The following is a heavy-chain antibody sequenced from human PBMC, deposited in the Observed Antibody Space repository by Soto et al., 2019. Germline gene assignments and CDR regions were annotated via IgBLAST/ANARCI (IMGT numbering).Heavy chain of an antibody. Sequence: QVQLVQSGAEVKKPGASVKVSCKASGYTFTNYGIAWVRQAPGQGLEWMGWISPYSGKTDYRQNLQGRVTMTADTSATTAYMELRRLRSDDTAVYYCTRDRLTLTTSLIFDFWGQGTLVTVSS. J-gene: IGHJ4*02. CDR2: ISPYSGKT. V-gene: IGHV1-18*01. CDR1: GYTFTNYG. CDR3: TRDRLTLTTSLIFDF. D-gene: IGHD2-2*01.